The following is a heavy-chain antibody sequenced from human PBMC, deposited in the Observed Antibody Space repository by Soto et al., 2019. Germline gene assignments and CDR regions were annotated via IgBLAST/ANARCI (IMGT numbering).Heavy chain of an antibody. D-gene: IGHD3-3*01. CDR3: AKGIVTIFGVVSPDAFDI. Sequence: EVQLLESGGGLVQPGGSLRLSCAASGFTFSSYAMSWVRQAPGKGLEWVSAISGSGGSTYYADSVKGRFTISRDNSKNTLYLQMNSLRAGDTAVYYCAKGIVTIFGVVSPDAFDIWGQGTMVTVSS. J-gene: IGHJ3*02. CDR2: ISGSGGST. V-gene: IGHV3-23*01. CDR1: GFTFSSYA.